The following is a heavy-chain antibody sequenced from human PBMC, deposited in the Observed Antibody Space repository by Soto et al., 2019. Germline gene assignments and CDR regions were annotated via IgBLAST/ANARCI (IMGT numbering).Heavy chain of an antibody. V-gene: IGHV2-70*11. CDR1: GFSLSTSGMC. Sequence: GSGPTLVNPTQTLTLTCTCSGFSLSTSGMCVSWIRQPPGKALEWLARIDWDDDKYYSTSLKTRLTISKDTSKNQVVLTMTNMDPVDTATYYCARIPRIRDYYYYMDVWGKGTTVTVSS. D-gene: IGHD1-20*01. J-gene: IGHJ6*03. CDR3: ARIPRIRDYYYYMDV. CDR2: IDWDDDK.